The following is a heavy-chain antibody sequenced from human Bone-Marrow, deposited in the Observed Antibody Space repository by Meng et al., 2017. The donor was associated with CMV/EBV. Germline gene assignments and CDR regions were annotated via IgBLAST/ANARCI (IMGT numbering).Heavy chain of an antibody. D-gene: IGHD5-18*01. J-gene: IGHJ4*02. CDR3: LRDWWYGYAT. V-gene: IGHV4-39*07. CDR2: IMYSGTT. CDR1: GRASSSHTTSYY. Sequence: QLHEPGPGPVNPSETLSPTCTVSGRASSSHTTSYYRGLIRQPPGKGLEWIASIMYSGTTYYNPSLQCRVTISADTSKNQFSLKMNSMTAADTAQYYCLRDWWYGYATWGQGILVTVSS.